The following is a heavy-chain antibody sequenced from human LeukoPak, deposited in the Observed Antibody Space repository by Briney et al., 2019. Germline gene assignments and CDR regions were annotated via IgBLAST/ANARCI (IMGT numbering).Heavy chain of an antibody. CDR1: GHTFTSYG. Sequence: ASVKVSCKASGHTFTSYGISWVRQAPGQGLEWMGWISTYNGNTKYAQKLQGRATMTTDTSTRTAYMELRSLRSDDTAVYYCARVGVERFFDWLRKDYWGQGTLVTVSS. CDR3: ARVGVERFFDWLRKDY. D-gene: IGHD3-9*01. J-gene: IGHJ4*02. V-gene: IGHV1-18*01. CDR2: ISTYNGNT.